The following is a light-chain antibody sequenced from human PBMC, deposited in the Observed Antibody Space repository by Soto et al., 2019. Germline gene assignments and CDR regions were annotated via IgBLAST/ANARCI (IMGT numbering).Light chain of an antibody. CDR1: QSVYSN. V-gene: IGKV3-15*01. CDR2: GAS. Sequence: ETVMTQSPATLSVSPGERATLSCRASQSVYSNLAWYQQKPGQAPRLLIYGASTRATGLPARFSGSGSGTEFTLTTSSLQSVDFAVYYCQQYQSWPLTFGGGTKVEI. J-gene: IGKJ4*01. CDR3: QQYQSWPLT.